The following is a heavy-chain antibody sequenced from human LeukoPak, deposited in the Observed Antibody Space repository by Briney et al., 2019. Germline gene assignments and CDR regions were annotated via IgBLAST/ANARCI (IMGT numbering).Heavy chain of an antibody. CDR2: ISSSGSHS. CDR3: ARDNYGDLFFDS. D-gene: IGHD4-17*01. V-gene: IGHV3-11*06. CDR1: GFTFSDYY. J-gene: IGHJ4*02. Sequence: GGALRLSCAASGFTFSDYYMNWIRHTPEKGLEWISYISSSGSHSNYADSVKGRFTISRDNARNSLYLQLHSLRAEDTAVYYCARDNYGDLFFDSWGQGTLVTVSS.